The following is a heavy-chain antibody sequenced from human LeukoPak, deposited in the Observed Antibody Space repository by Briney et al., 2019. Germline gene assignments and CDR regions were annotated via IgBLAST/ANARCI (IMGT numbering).Heavy chain of an antibody. Sequence: SETLSLTCTVSGGSISYYYWSWIRQSPGKGLEWIGYIYYSGTTNYNPSLKSRVTISVDTSKNQFSLQLRSVTAADTAVYYCARGPWFRSLLGYCADGVCYPGYWGQGTLVTVSS. CDR3: ARGPWFRSLLGYCADGVCYPGY. J-gene: IGHJ4*02. CDR1: GGSISYYY. CDR2: IYYSGTT. D-gene: IGHD2-8*01. V-gene: IGHV4-59*01.